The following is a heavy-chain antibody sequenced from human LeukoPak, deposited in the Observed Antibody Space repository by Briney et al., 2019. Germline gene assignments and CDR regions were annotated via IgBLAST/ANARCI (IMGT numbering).Heavy chain of an antibody. CDR3: AYYDFWSGYSGD. CDR2: INHSGGT. Sequence: SETLSLTCAVYGGSFSGYYWSWIRQPPGKGLEWIGEINHSGGTNYNPSLKSRVTISVDTSKNQFSLKLSSVTAADTAVYYCAYYDFWSGYSGDWGQGTLVTVSS. D-gene: IGHD3-3*01. J-gene: IGHJ4*02. CDR1: GGSFSGYY. V-gene: IGHV4-34*01.